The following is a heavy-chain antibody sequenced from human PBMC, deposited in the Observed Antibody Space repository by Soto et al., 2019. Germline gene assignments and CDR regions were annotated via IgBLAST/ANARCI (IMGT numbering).Heavy chain of an antibody. CDR1: GISFSNSA. CDR2: VSYDVSHK. J-gene: IGHJ6*02. D-gene: IGHD3-10*01. V-gene: IGHV3-30-3*01. Sequence: QVQLVESGGGVVQPGGSLRLSCVASGISFSNSAIHWVRQAPGKGLRWVAVVSYDVSHKYYADSVKCRFTISRDNSEHTVSLLMNRLRAEDSAIYYCARQSTGAVSDDNYYYYGLDVWGQGTKVTVSS. CDR3: ARQSTGAVSDDNYYYYGLDV.